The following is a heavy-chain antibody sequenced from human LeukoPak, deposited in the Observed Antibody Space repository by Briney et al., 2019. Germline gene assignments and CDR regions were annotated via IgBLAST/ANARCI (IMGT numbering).Heavy chain of an antibody. Sequence: PGGPLRLSCAASGFTFSSYWMSWVRQAPGKGLEWVANIKQDGSEKYYVDSVKGRFTISRDNAKDSLYLQMNSLRAEDTAVYYCARVNGDDAFDIWGQGTMVTVSS. CDR2: IKQDGSEK. V-gene: IGHV3-7*01. CDR1: GFTFSSYW. J-gene: IGHJ3*02. D-gene: IGHD4-17*01. CDR3: ARVNGDDAFDI.